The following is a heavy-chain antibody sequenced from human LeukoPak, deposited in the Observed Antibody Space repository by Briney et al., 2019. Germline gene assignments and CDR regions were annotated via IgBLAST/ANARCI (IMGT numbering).Heavy chain of an antibody. Sequence: GRSLRLSCAASGFTFSSYAMSWVRQAPGKGLEWVSAISGSGGSTYYADSVKGRFTISRDNSKNTLYLQMNSLRAEDTAVYYCAKERMVRVHYGMDVWGQGTTVTVSS. D-gene: IGHD3-10*01. CDR2: ISGSGGST. J-gene: IGHJ6*02. CDR1: GFTFSSYA. CDR3: AKERMVRVHYGMDV. V-gene: IGHV3-23*01.